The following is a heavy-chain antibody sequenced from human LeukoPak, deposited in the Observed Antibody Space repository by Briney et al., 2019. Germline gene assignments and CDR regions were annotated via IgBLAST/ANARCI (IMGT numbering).Heavy chain of an antibody. CDR3: ARYYYDSSGYYPFDY. J-gene: IGHJ4*02. D-gene: IGHD3-22*01. V-gene: IGHV5-51*01. Sequence: GESLKISCKGSGYSFTSYWIGWVGQMPGKGLEWMGIIYPGDSDTRYSPSFQGQVTISADKSTSTAYLQWSSLKASDTAMYYCARYYYDSSGYYPFDYWGQGTLVTVSS. CDR2: IYPGDSDT. CDR1: GYSFTSYW.